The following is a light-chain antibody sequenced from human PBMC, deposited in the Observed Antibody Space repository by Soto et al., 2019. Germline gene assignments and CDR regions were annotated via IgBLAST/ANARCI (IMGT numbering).Light chain of an antibody. V-gene: IGLV2-14*03. Sequence: QSALTQPASVSGSPGQSITISCTGTSSDVGGYNYVSWYQQHPGKAPKLMIYDVSYRPSGVSNRFSASKSGNTASLTISGLQAEDEADYYCISYTISGTLVFGGGTKVTVL. CDR3: ISYTISGTLV. CDR2: DVS. CDR1: SSDVGGYNY. J-gene: IGLJ2*01.